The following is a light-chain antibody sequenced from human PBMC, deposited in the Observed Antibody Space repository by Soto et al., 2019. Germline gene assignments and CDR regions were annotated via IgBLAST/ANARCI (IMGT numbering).Light chain of an antibody. Sequence: AIRMTQSPSSFSASTGDRVTITCRASQGISSYLVWYQQKPGKAPKLLIYAAATLQRGAPSRFSASGSGTDLTLTISRLQSEDFATYYCQQYLSYPYTFGQGTKLQI. CDR2: AAA. CDR1: QGISSY. J-gene: IGKJ2*01. CDR3: QQYLSYPYT. V-gene: IGKV1-8*01.